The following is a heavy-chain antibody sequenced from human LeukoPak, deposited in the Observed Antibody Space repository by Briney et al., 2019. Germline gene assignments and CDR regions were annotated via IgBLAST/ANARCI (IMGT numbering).Heavy chain of an antibody. CDR3: ARGWGLRPWYYYGMDV. CDR1: GGSFRGYY. CDR2: TNHSGST. V-gene: IGHV4-34*01. J-gene: IGHJ6*02. D-gene: IGHD4-17*01. Sequence: SETLSLTCAVYGGSFRGYYWSWIRQPPGKGLEWIGETNHSGSTNYNPSLKSRVTISVDTSKNQFSLKLSSVTAADTAVYYCARGWGLRPWYYYGMDVWGQGTVVTVSS.